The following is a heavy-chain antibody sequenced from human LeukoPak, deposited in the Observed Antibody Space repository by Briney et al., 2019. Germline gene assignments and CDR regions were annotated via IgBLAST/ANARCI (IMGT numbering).Heavy chain of an antibody. CDR3: AKGSGPYGSGSYHDY. CDR1: GFTFSSYA. J-gene: IGHJ4*02. Sequence: QAGGSLRLSCAASGFTFSSYAMSWVRQAPGKGLEWVSGISGSGGSTYYTDSVKGRFTISRDNSKNTLYLQMNSLRAEDTVVYYCAKGSGPYGSGSYHDYWGQGTLVTVSS. D-gene: IGHD3-10*01. V-gene: IGHV3-23*01. CDR2: ISGSGGST.